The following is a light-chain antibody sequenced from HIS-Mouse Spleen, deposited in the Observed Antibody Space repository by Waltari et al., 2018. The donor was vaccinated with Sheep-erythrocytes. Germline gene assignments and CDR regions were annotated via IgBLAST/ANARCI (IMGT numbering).Light chain of an antibody. J-gene: IGLJ1*01. CDR3: CSYAGSYTYV. V-gene: IGLV3-1*01. Sequence: SYELTQPPSVSVSPGQTASITCSGAKLGDKYACWYQQKPGQSPVLVIYQDSKRPSGVPDRFSGSKSGNTASLTISGLQAEDEADYYCCSYAGSYTYVFGTGTKVTVL. CDR2: QDS. CDR1: KLGDKY.